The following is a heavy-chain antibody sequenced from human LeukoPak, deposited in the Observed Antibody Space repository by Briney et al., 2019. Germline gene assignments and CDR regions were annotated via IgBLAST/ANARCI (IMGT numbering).Heavy chain of an antibody. CDR1: GFTASTNY. CDR3: ARPHGSGSYGAFDH. J-gene: IGHJ4*02. Sequence: GGSLRPSCAASGFTASTNYMSWLRQAPGKGPEWVSVLYSGGSTNYADSVKGRFTISRDNSKNTLYLQMNSLRVEDTAVYYCARPHGSGSYGAFDHWGQGTLVTVSS. CDR2: LYSGGST. V-gene: IGHV3-53*01. D-gene: IGHD3-10*01.